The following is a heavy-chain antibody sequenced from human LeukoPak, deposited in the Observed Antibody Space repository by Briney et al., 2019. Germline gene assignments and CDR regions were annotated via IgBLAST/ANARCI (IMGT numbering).Heavy chain of an antibody. D-gene: IGHD3-16*01. CDR1: GGTFSSYA. Sequence: SVKVSCKASGGTFSSYAISWVRQAPGQGLEWMGRIIPIFGIANYAQKFQGRVTITADKSTSTAYMELSSLRSEDTAVYYCARVKDDYVWGSLEDVWGQGTTVTVSS. J-gene: IGHJ6*02. CDR3: ARVKDDYVWGSLEDV. CDR2: IIPIFGIA. V-gene: IGHV1-69*04.